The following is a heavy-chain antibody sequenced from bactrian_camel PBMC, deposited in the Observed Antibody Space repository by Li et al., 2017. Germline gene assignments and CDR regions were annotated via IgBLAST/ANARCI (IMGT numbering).Heavy chain of an antibody. CDR2: IRPDGITT. J-gene: IGHJ4*01. D-gene: IGHD1*01. V-gene: IGHV3S40*01. CDR1: RDASSNSC. Sequence: DVQLVESVGGSVQAGGSLRLSCAASRDASSNSCMGWFRQAPGKGLEWVSIIRPDGITTYYRDSVRGRFTDSRDNAKNTVYLQMNSLKPEDTAVYYCVRDGGGYSMSYWGQGTQVTVS. CDR3: VRDGGGYSMSY.